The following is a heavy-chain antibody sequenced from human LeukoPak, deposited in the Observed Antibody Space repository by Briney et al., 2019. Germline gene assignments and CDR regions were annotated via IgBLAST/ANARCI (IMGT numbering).Heavy chain of an antibody. CDR1: GFTFSSYA. CDR3: ARIGYSSSAFDF. J-gene: IGHJ3*01. D-gene: IGHD5-18*01. CDR2: ISGSGGST. Sequence: GGSLRLSCAASGFTFSSYAMSWVRQAPGKGLEWVSAISGSGGSTYYADSAKGRFTLSRDNAKNLVYLQMNSLRAEDTAVYYCARIGYSSSAFDFWGQGTMVTVSS. V-gene: IGHV3-23*01.